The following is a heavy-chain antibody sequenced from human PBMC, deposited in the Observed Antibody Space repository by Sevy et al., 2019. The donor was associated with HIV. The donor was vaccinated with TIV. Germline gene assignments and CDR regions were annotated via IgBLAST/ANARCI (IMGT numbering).Heavy chain of an antibody. V-gene: IGHV1-2*02. Sequence: ASVKVSCKASGYTFRGYYMHWVRQAPGQGLEWMGWINPNSGGTNYAQKFQGRVTMTRDTSISTVYMELSSLRSDDTAVYYCATSHVHVYYYYMDVWGKGTTVTVSS. J-gene: IGHJ6*03. CDR3: ATSHVHVYYYYMDV. D-gene: IGHD1-1*01. CDR2: INPNSGGT. CDR1: GYTFRGYY.